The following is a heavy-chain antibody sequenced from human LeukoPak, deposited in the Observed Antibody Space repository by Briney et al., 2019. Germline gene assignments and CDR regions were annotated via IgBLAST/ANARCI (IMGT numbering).Heavy chain of an antibody. J-gene: IGHJ4*02. CDR1: GGSFSGFY. Sequence: SETLSLTCAVYGGSFSGFYWSWIRQPPGKGLEWIGSIYYSGNTYYNPSLKSRVTISVDTSKNQFSLKLSSVTAADTAVYYCARDGSGWGVGGDYWGQGTLVTVSS. CDR3: ARDGSGWGVGGDY. CDR2: IYYSGNT. D-gene: IGHD6-19*01. V-gene: IGHV4-34*01.